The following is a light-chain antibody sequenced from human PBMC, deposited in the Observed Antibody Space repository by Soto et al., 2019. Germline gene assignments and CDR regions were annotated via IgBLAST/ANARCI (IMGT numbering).Light chain of an antibody. Sequence: QSVLTQPTSVSAAPGQKVTISCSGSSSNIGNNYVSWYQQLPGTAPKLLIYDNNKRPSGIPDRFSGSESGTSATLGITGLQTGDEADYYCGTWDSSLSAVVFGGGTKLTVL. V-gene: IGLV1-51*01. J-gene: IGLJ2*01. CDR1: SSNIGNNY. CDR2: DNN. CDR3: GTWDSSLSAVV.